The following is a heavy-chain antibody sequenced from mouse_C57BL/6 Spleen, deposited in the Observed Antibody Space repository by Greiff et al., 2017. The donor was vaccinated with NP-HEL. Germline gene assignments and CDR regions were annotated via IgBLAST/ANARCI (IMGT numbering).Heavy chain of an antibody. CDR3: ARAPIYYGSPFDY. Sequence: EVHLVESGGGLVKPGGSLKLSCAASGFTFSSYAMSWVRQTPEKRLEWVATISDGGSYTYYPDNVKGRFTISRDNAKNNLYLQMSHLKSEDTAMYYCARAPIYYGSPFDYWGQGTTLTVSS. CDR2: ISDGGSYT. J-gene: IGHJ2*01. V-gene: IGHV5-4*01. CDR1: GFTFSSYA. D-gene: IGHD1-1*01.